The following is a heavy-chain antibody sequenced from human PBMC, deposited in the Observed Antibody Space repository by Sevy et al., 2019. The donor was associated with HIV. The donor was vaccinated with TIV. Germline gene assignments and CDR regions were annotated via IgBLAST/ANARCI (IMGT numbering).Heavy chain of an antibody. CDR1: GFTFSSYA. CDR3: AKETEGYCSGGSCYSGYYMDV. V-gene: IGHV3-23*01. J-gene: IGHJ6*03. Sequence: GGSLRLSCAASGFTFSSYAMSWVRQAPGKGLEWVSAISGSGGSTYYADSVKGRFTISRDNSKNTLYLQMNSLGAEDTAVYYCAKETEGYCSGGSCYSGYYMDVWGKGTTVTVSS. CDR2: ISGSGGST. D-gene: IGHD2-15*01.